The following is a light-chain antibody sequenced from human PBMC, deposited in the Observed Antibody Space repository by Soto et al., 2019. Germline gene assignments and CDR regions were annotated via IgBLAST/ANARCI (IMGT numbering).Light chain of an antibody. V-gene: IGKV3-20*01. CDR2: GAS. CDR3: QQYGSSLTWT. J-gene: IGKJ1*01. CDR1: QNVTSNL. Sequence: TVLTQSPGTLSLSPGERATLSCRASQNVTSNLLVWYQQHPGQAPRLLIYGASSRATGIPDRFSGSGSETDFTLTIRRLEPDDFAVYYCQQYGSSLTWTFGQGTKVDIK.